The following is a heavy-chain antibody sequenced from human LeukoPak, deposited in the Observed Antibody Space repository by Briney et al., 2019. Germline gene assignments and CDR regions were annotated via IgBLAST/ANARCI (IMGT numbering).Heavy chain of an antibody. CDR2: IYHSGST. CDR1: GYSLSSGYY. CDR3: ARDLAGYDFWSCYRTNYYYYYYMDV. J-gene: IGHJ6*03. D-gene: IGHD3-3*01. V-gene: IGHV4-38-2*02. Sequence: SETLSLTCTVSGYSLSSGYYWGWIRQPPGKGLEWIGSIYHSGSTYYNPSLKSRVTISVDTSKNQFSLKLSSVTATDTAVYYCARDLAGYDFWSCYRTNYYYYYYMDVWGKGTTVTVSS.